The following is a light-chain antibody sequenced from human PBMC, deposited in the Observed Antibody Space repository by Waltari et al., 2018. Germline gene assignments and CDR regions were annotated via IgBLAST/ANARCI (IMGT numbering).Light chain of an antibody. Sequence: EIVLTQSPGTLSLSPGESATLSCRPSQNVNSDFFAWYQHKVGQAPRLLIAGASIRATGTPDRFSGSGSGTDFTLTISRLEPXDFAIYYCQQYTIPPFTFGQGTRLEIK. CDR1: QNVNSDF. CDR2: GAS. J-gene: IGKJ5*01. V-gene: IGKV3-20*01. CDR3: QQYTIPPFT.